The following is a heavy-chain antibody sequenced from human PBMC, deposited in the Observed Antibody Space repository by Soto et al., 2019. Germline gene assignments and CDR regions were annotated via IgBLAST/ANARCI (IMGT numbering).Heavy chain of an antibody. J-gene: IGHJ4*02. Sequence: ASVKVSCKASGYTFTSYGISWVRQAPGQGLEWMGWISAYNGNTNYAQKLQGRVIMTTDTSTSTAYMELRSLRSDDTAVYYCARFSSGWYYFDYWGQGTLVTVSS. V-gene: IGHV1-18*01. CDR2: ISAYNGNT. D-gene: IGHD6-19*01. CDR1: GYTFTSYG. CDR3: ARFSSGWYYFDY.